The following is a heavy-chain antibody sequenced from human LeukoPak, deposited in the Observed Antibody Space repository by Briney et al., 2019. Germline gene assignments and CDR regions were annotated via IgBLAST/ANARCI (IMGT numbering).Heavy chain of an antibody. Sequence: SETLSLTCTVSGGSISSYHWSWIRQPPGKGLEWIGYIYNSGATNYTPSLKSRVIISIDMSKKQFSLKLASVTAADTAVHYCARGYSSSSGRPDYWGQGALVTVSS. D-gene: IGHD6-6*01. CDR2: IYNSGAT. CDR3: ARGYSSSSGRPDY. CDR1: GGSISSYH. J-gene: IGHJ4*02. V-gene: IGHV4-4*08.